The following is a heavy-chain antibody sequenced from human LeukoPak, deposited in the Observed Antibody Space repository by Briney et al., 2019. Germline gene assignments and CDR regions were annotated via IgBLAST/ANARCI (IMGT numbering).Heavy chain of an antibody. J-gene: IGHJ4*02. CDR2: ISSSGSTI. CDR3: ARDGDYAQDFDY. D-gene: IGHD4-17*01. Sequence: AGGSLRLSCAASGFTFSSYEMNWVRQAPGKGLEWVSYISSSGSTIYYADSVKDRFTISRDNAKNSLYLQMNSLRVEDTAVYFCARDGDYAQDFDYWGQGTLVIVSS. CDR1: GFTFSSYE. V-gene: IGHV3-48*03.